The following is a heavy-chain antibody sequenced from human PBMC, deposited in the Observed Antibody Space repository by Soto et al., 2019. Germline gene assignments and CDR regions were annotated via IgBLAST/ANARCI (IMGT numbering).Heavy chain of an antibody. D-gene: IGHD3-3*01. V-gene: IGHV1-8*01. CDR1: GYTFTSYD. CDR2: MNPNSGNT. Sequence: QVQLVQSGAEVKKPGASVKVSCKASGYTFTSYDINCVRQSTGQGLEWMGWMNPNSGNTSYAQKFQGRVSMTRNTSISTDYMELSSLRSEDTAVYYCVREKSGYYDYWGQGTLVTVSS. CDR3: VREKSGYYDY. J-gene: IGHJ4*02.